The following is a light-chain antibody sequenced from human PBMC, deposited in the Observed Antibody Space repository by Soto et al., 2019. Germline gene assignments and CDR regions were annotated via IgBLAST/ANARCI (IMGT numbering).Light chain of an antibody. J-gene: IGLJ3*02. CDR2: QDN. V-gene: IGLV3-1*01. CDR1: KLGDKY. Sequence: SYELTQPPSVSASPGQTASITCSGDKLGDKYVWWYQQKPGQSPVLVIYQDNKRPSGIPERFSGSNSGNTATLTISGTQAMDEADYYCQAWDSSRAVFGGGTKLTVL. CDR3: QAWDSSRAV.